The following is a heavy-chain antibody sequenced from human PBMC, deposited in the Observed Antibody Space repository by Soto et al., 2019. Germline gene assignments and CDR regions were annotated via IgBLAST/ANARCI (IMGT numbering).Heavy chain of an antibody. J-gene: IGHJ6*02. CDR3: ARACPDYYYYGLDV. D-gene: IGHD3-10*01. CDR1: GDSVSTNSAA. V-gene: IGHV6-1*01. CDR2: TYYRSKWYN. Sequence: HSQTLSLTCAVSGDSVSTNSAAWNWIRQSPSRGLEWLGRTYYRSKWYNDYAVSVKSRININADTSKNQISLQLNSVTPEDTAVYYCARACPDYYYYGLDVWGQGTTVTVSS.